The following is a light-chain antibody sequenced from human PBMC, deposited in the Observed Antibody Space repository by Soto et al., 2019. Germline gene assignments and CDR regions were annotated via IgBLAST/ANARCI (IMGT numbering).Light chain of an antibody. CDR2: DVS. V-gene: IGKV3-11*01. CDR1: QSVDSY. Sequence: EIVLTQSPASLSLSPGERATLSGRASQSVDSYLVWYQQKSGQSPRLLIYDVSIRATGVPARFSGAGSETDFTLTISGLQSEDSAVYFCQQYNNWPFSFGQGTRLEIK. CDR3: QQYNNWPFS. J-gene: IGKJ5*01.